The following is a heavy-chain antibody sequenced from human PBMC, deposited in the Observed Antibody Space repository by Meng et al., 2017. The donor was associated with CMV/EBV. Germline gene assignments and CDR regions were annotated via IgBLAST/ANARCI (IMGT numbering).Heavy chain of an antibody. J-gene: IGHJ6*02. D-gene: IGHD3-3*01. CDR2: INPNSGGT. CDR3: AREQRRYDFWMGYRDYYYGMDV. CDR1: GYTFTGYY. Sequence: ASVKVSCKASGYTFTGYYMHWVRQAPGRGLEWMGWINPNSGGTNYAQKFQGRVTMTRDTSISTAYMELSRLRSDDTAVYYCAREQRRYDFWMGYRDYYYGMDVWGQGTTVTVSS. V-gene: IGHV1-2*02.